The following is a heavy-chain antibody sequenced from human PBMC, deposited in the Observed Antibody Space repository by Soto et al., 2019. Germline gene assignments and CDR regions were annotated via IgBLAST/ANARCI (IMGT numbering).Heavy chain of an antibody. D-gene: IGHD5-18*01. J-gene: IGHJ3*02. CDR2: IKQDGSEK. V-gene: IGHV3-7*03. Sequence: GSLGLSCAASGITFSSYWMTSVRQDPGKGLEWVANIKQDGSEKYYVDSVKGRFTISRDSAKNSLYLQMNSLRAEDTAVYYCARVGIQRVYFDIWGQGTMVTVS. CDR1: GITFSSYW. CDR3: ARVGIQRVYFDI.